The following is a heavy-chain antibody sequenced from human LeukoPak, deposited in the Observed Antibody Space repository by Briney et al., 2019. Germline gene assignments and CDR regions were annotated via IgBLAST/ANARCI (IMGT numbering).Heavy chain of an antibody. CDR1: GFTFSSYA. V-gene: IGHV3-30*04. J-gene: IGHJ4*02. D-gene: IGHD3-10*01. CDR3: AKVNYGSGSYFDY. CDR2: ISYDGSNK. Sequence: GRSLRLSCAASGFTFSSYAMHWVRQAPGKGLEWVAVISYDGSNKYYADSVKGRFTISRDNSKNTLYLQMNSLRAEDTAVYYCAKVNYGSGSYFDYWGQGTLVTVSS.